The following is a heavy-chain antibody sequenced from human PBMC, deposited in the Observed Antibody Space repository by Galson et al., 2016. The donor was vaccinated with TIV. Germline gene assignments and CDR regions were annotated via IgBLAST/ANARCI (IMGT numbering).Heavy chain of an antibody. CDR3: ARDRRHCGNECFLRYYYGMDV. V-gene: IGHV3-66*02. CDR1: GLIVTDNS. CDR2: IYDDGKK. D-gene: IGHD2-21*01. Sequence: SLRLSCAASGLIVTDNSMTWVRQAPGKGLEWVALIYDDGKKMYADSVQGRFTISRDSSKNVLYLKMTSLRGEDTAVYFCARDRRHCGNECFLRYYYGMDVWGQGTTVTVSS. J-gene: IGHJ6*02.